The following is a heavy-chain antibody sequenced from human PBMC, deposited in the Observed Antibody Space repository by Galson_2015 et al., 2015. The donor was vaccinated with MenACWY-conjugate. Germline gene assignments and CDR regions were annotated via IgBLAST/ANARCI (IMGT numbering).Heavy chain of an antibody. CDR2: INPSGRST. CDR3: ATEGRITGYDY. D-gene: IGHD1-20*01. CDR1: GYTFTSYY. V-gene: IGHV1-46*01. J-gene: IGHJ4*02. Sequence: SVKVSCKASGYTFTSYYLHWVRQAPGRGLEWMGIINPSGRSTTYAQKFQGRVTMTRDTSTSTVYMELSSLRSEDTAVYYCATEGRITGYDYWGQGTLVAVSS.